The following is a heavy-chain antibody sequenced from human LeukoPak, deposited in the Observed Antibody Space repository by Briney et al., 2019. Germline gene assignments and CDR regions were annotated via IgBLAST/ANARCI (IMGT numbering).Heavy chain of an antibody. CDR3: ARMPDIGSSYWYFDL. CDR2: IDWDDDK. D-gene: IGHD5-12*01. J-gene: IGHJ2*01. CDR1: GFLLSTSGRR. Sequence: SGPTLANPTQTLTLTCTFSGFLLSTSGRRVSWIRQPPGKALKSLARIDWDDDKFYSTSLKTRLTISKDTTNNLLVLTITNMDPVDTATYYCARMPDIGSSYWYFDLWGRGTLVTVSS. V-gene: IGHV2-70*04.